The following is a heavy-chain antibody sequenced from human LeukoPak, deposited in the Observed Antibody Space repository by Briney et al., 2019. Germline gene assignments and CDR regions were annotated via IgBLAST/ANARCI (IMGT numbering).Heavy chain of an antibody. V-gene: IGHV4-59*01. CDR2: ISYSGST. CDR3: ASGGYCDSASCYPNWFDP. CDR1: GGSISSYY. Sequence: NPSETLSLTCTVSGGSISSYYWSWIRQPPGKGLEWIGYISYSGSTNYNPSLKSRVTMSLDTSKNQFSLKLSSVTAADTVVYYCASGGYCDSASCYPNWFDPWGRGTLVTVSS. D-gene: IGHD2-2*01. J-gene: IGHJ5*02.